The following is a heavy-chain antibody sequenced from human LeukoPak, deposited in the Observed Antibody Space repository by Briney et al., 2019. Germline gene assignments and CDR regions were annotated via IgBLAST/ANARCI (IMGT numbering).Heavy chain of an antibody. D-gene: IGHD3-22*01. CDR1: GFTFSSYA. J-gene: IGHJ4*02. V-gene: IGHV3-30-3*01. CDR2: ISYDGSNK. Sequence: TGGSLRLSCAASGFTFSSYAMHWVRQAPGKGLEWVAVISYDGSNKYYADSVKGRFTISRDNSKNTLYLQMSSLRAEDTAVYYCARVGVPYYYDSSAYYYWGQGTLVTVSS. CDR3: ARVGVPYYYDSSAYYY.